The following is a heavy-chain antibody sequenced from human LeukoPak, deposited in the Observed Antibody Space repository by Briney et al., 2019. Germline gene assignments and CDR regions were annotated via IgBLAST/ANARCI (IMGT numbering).Heavy chain of an antibody. J-gene: IGHJ4*02. CDR3: ARAVINYRGPRGVFAY. D-gene: IGHD3-10*01. Sequence: ASVKVSCKASGYTFTSYDIHWVRQAPGQGLEWMGMINPSGGSTTYAQKFQGRVTMTRDMSTSTVSMELSSLRSEDTVVYYCARAVINYRGPRGVFAYWGQGTLVTVSS. CDR2: INPSGGST. CDR1: GYTFTSYD. V-gene: IGHV1-46*01.